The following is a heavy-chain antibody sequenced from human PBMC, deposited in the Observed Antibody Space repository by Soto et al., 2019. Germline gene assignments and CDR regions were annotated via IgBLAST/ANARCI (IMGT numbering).Heavy chain of an antibody. CDR2: ISGSGGST. J-gene: IGHJ3*02. V-gene: IGHV3-23*01. CDR1: GFTFSSYA. Sequence: EVQLLESGGGLVQPGGSLRLSCAASGFTFSSYAMSWVRQAPGKGLEWVSAISGSGGSTYYADSVKGRFTISRDNSKNTLYLQMNSLRAEDTAVYYCAKLYDYVWGSYRGDAFDIWGQGTMVTVSS. CDR3: AKLYDYVWGSYRGDAFDI. D-gene: IGHD3-16*02.